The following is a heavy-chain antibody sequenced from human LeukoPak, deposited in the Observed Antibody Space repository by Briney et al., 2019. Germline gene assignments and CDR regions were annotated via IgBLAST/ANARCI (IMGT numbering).Heavy chain of an antibody. J-gene: IGHJ3*02. CDR2: MFYSGST. D-gene: IGHD3-22*01. V-gene: IGHV4-59*01. Sequence: PSETLSLTCTVSGGSINSNFWGWIRQPPGKGLEWIGYMFYSGSTNYNPSLERRVTISLDTSKNQFSLKMSSVTAADTAVYYCARDLKLDGSSGYYAFDIWGQGTMVTVSS. CDR1: GGSINSNF. CDR3: ARDLKLDGSSGYYAFDI.